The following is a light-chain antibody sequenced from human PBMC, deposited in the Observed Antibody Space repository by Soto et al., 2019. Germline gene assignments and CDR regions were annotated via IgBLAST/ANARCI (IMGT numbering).Light chain of an antibody. J-gene: IGKJ2*02. CDR1: QDIKNY. Sequence: IQMTQSPSSLSASVGDRVTITCQASQDIKNYLIWYQQKPGKAPKLLIYDASTLGTGVSSRFSGSGSATHFTLTISSLQPEDIATYYCQQFDSVPCTFGQGTKLEIK. CDR3: QQFDSVPCT. CDR2: DAS. V-gene: IGKV1-33*01.